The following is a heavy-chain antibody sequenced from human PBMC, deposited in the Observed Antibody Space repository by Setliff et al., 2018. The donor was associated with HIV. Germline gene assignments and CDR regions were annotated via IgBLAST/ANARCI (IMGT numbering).Heavy chain of an antibody. CDR3: ARIRVAVAGSTYGMDV. Sequence: SGPTLVNPTQTLTLTCTFSGFSLSTSGMCVSWIRQPPGKALEWLARIDWDDDKYCSTSLKTRLTISKDTSKNQVVLTMTNMDPVDTATYYCARIRVAVAGSTYGMDVWGQGTTVTVSS. D-gene: IGHD6-19*01. V-gene: IGHV2-70*11. CDR2: IDWDDDK. CDR1: GFSLSTSGMC. J-gene: IGHJ6*02.